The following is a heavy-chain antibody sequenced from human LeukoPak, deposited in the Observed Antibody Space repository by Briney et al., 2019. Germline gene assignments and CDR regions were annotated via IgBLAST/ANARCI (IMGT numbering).Heavy chain of an antibody. V-gene: IGHV3-7*01. Sequence: QPGGSLRLSCAASGSTFSRYWMRWVRQAPGKGLEGVANIKNDGSEEYYVDSVKGRFTISRDNARNSLFLQMNSLTVEDTAVYYCARAIRGSAVDTGDRWGQGTLVTVSS. J-gene: IGHJ4*02. D-gene: IGHD3-10*01. CDR1: GSTFSRYW. CDR3: ARAIRGSAVDTGDR. CDR2: IKNDGSEE.